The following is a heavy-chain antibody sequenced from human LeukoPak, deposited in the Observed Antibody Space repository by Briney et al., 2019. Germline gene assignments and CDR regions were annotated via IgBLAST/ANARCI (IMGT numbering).Heavy chain of an antibody. CDR1: GYTFTSYG. J-gene: IGHJ4*02. V-gene: IGHV1-18*01. D-gene: IGHD1-26*01. CDR2: ISAYNGNT. CDR3: ARTTVVGATTRFDY. Sequence: ASVKVSCKASGYTFTSYGISWVRQAPGQGLEWMGWISAYNGNTNYAQKLQGRVTITADKSTSTAYMELSSLRSEDTAVYYCARTTVVGATTRFDYWGQGTLVTVSS.